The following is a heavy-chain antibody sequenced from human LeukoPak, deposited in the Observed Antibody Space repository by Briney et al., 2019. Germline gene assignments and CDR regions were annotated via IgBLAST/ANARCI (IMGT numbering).Heavy chain of an antibody. CDR3: ARIPALNRGLNAFDI. CDR2: IDWDDDK. V-gene: IGHV2-70*11. CDR1: GFSLSTSGMC. J-gene: IGHJ3*02. D-gene: IGHD7-27*01. Sequence: ESGPTLVNPTQTLVLTCTFSGFSLSTSGMCVIWIREPPGKALEWLARIDWDDDKYYSTSLKTRLTISKDTSKNQVVLTMTNMDPVDTATYFCARIPALNRGLNAFDIWGQGTMVTVSS.